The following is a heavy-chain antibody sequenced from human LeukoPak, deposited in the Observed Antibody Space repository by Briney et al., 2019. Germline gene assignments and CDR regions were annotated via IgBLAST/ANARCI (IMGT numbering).Heavy chain of an antibody. V-gene: IGHV3-7*05. CDR3: MRDMDV. Sequence: GGSLRLSCVTSGFTFSSYWMTWVRQAPGKGLEWVANINQDGHEKNYVDSVKGRFTMSRDNPKNSVYLQMNSLRAEDTAVYFCMRDMDVWAQGTTVTVSS. CDR2: INQDGHEK. CDR1: GFTFSSYW. J-gene: IGHJ6*02.